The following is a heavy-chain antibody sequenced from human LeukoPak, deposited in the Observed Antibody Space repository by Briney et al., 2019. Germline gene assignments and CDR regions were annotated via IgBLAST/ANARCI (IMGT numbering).Heavy chain of an antibody. CDR1: GGSISSGGYY. CDR3: ARHWTGDYGETYYFDY. J-gene: IGHJ4*02. CDR2: IYYSGST. D-gene: IGHD7-27*01. V-gene: IGHV4-31*03. Sequence: SETLSLTCTVSGGSISSGGYYWSWIRQHPGKGLEWIGYIYYSGSTYYNPSLKSRVTISVDTSKNQFSLKLSSVTAADTAVYYCARHWTGDYGETYYFDYWGQGTLVTVSS.